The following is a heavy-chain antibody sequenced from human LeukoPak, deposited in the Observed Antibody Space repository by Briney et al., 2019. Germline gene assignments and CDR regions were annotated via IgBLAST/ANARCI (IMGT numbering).Heavy chain of an antibody. V-gene: IGHV3-53*01. CDR1: GFTFSSYA. D-gene: IGHD6-13*01. CDR3: ARGAIAAAGTLDYFDY. Sequence: GGSLRLSCAASGFTFSSYAMSWVRQAPGKGLEWVSVIYSGGSTYYADSVKGRFTISRDNSKNTLYLQMNSLRAEDTTVYYCARGAIAAAGTLDYFDYWGQGTLVTVSS. J-gene: IGHJ4*02. CDR2: IYSGGST.